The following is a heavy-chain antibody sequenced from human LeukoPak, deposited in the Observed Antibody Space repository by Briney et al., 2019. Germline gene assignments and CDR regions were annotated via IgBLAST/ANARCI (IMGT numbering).Heavy chain of an antibody. D-gene: IGHD1-26*01. Sequence: ASVKVSCKASGYTFSNYAINWVRQAPGQGLEWMGWISAYNGNTNYAQKLQGRVTMTTDTSTSTAYMELRSLRSDDTAVYYCARVGVYGSYRLVDYWGQGTLVTVSS. V-gene: IGHV1-18*01. CDR2: ISAYNGNT. J-gene: IGHJ4*02. CDR1: GYTFSNYA. CDR3: ARVGVYGSYRLVDY.